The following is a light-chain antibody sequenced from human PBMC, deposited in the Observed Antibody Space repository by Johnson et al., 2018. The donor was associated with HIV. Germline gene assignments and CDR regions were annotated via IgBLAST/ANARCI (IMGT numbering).Light chain of an antibody. J-gene: IGLJ1*01. V-gene: IGLV1-51*02. CDR2: ENN. CDR3: GTWDSSLSAGGNV. Sequence: QSVLTQPPSVSAAPGQKVTISCSGSSSNIGNNFVSWYQQLPGTAPKLLIYENNKRPSGIPALFSGSKSGTSATLGITGLQTGDEADYYCGTWDSSLSAGGNVFGTGTKVTVL. CDR1: SSNIGNNF.